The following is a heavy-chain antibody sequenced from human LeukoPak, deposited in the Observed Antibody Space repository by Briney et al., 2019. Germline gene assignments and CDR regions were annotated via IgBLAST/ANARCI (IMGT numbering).Heavy chain of an antibody. V-gene: IGHV1-8*03. J-gene: IGHJ4*02. D-gene: IGHD2-2*01. CDR1: GYTFTSYD. CDR3: ARVPAATHYTYYFDY. Sequence: GASVKVSCKASGYTFTSYDINWVRQATGQGLEWMRWMNPNSGNTGYAQKFQGRVTITRNTSISTAYMELSSLRSEDTAVYYCARVPAATHYTYYFDYWGQGTLVTVSS. CDR2: MNPNSGNT.